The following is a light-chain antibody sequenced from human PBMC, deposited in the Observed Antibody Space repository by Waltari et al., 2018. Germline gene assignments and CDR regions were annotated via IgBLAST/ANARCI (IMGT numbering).Light chain of an antibody. J-gene: IGKJ1*01. CDR1: QGISSY. V-gene: IGKV1-8*01. CDR2: AAS. CDR3: QQYYSYPRT. Sequence: AIRMTQSPSSFSASTGDRVTITCRASQGISSYLAWYQQKPGKAPKLLIYAASTLQSGVPSRFSGGGAGTYFTLTISCLQSEDFATYYCQQYYSYPRTFGQGTKVEIK.